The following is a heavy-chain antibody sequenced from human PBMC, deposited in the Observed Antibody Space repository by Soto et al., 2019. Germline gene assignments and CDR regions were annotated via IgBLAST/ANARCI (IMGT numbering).Heavy chain of an antibody. CDR1: GFTFSTYS. CDR2: ITKSSRTI. V-gene: IGHV3-48*01. J-gene: IGHJ6*02. D-gene: IGHD5-12*01. CDR3: TRDHGYGHGMDV. Sequence: EVQLVESGGGLVQPGVSLRLSCAASGFTFSTYSMNWVRQAPGKGLGWISYITKSSRTIYYADSVKGRFTISRDNAKNSLYLQMNSLRAEDTAVYYCTRDHGYGHGMDVWGQGTTVTVSS.